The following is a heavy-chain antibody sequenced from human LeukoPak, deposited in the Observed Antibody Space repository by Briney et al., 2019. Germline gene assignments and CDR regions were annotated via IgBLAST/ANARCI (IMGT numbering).Heavy chain of an antibody. D-gene: IGHD2-21*01. CDR2: IYSGGST. J-gene: IGHJ1*01. Sequence: GGSLRLSCAASGFTVGTNSMSWVRQSPGKGLEWVSVIYSGGSTYYADSVNGRFTIPRDNSRNTLLLQMNSLRAEDTALYYCASAREYCGSAECYEYFQHWGQGTLVTVSS. V-gene: IGHV3-53*01. CDR1: GFTVGTNS. CDR3: ASAREYCGSAECYEYFQH.